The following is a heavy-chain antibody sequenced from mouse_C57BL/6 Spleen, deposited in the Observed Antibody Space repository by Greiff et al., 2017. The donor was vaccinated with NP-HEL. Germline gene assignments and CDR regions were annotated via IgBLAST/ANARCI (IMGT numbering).Heavy chain of an antibody. CDR1: GFTFSDYY. CDR2: INYDGSST. J-gene: IGHJ4*01. V-gene: IGHV5-16*01. D-gene: IGHD3-2*02. Sequence: EVQREESEGGLVQPGSSMKLSCTASGFTFSDYYMAWVRPVPEKGLEWVANINYDGSSTYYQDSLKSSFIISRDNAKNTLYLQMSSLKSEVTATYYCARDHAQATDYAMDYWGQGTSVTVSS. CDR3: ARDHAQATDYAMDY.